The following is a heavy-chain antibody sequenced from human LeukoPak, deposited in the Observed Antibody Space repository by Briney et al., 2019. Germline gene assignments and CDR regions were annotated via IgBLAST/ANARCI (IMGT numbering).Heavy chain of an antibody. D-gene: IGHD3-9*01. CDR2: ISSSSTYI. J-gene: IGHJ4*02. CDR3: AKTPALRYFDWLPDY. Sequence: GGSLRLSCAASGFTFSSYTMNWVRQAPGKGLEWVSSISSSSTYINYADSVKGRFTISRDNAKNSLYLQMNSLRAEDTAVYYCAKTPALRYFDWLPDYWGQGTLVTVSS. V-gene: IGHV3-21*01. CDR1: GFTFSSYT.